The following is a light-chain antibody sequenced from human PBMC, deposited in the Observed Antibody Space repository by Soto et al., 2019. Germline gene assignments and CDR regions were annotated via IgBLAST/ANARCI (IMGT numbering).Light chain of an antibody. J-gene: IGKJ2*01. CDR2: KAS. V-gene: IGKV1-5*03. Sequence: QMEHSPSTLSASVGDRVTITCRASQSIRSWLAWFQQKPGKAPRFLIYKASNLETGVPSRFSGSESGTEVTLTISSLQPDDFAAYYCQQYYGYPYTFGQGTKLEIK. CDR3: QQYYGYPYT. CDR1: QSIRSW.